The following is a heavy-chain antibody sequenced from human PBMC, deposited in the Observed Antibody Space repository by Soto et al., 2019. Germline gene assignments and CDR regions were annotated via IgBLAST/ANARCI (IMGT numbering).Heavy chain of an antibody. D-gene: IGHD3-10*01. V-gene: IGHV3-49*04. J-gene: IGHJ4*02. CDR2: IRSNSYGATT. CDR3: ARDLLGGSGTYWRY. Sequence: EVQLVESGGGLVQPGRSLRLSCTGSGFTFGDYAMSWVGQAPGKGRGWVGFIRSNSYGATTEYAASVKGRFSISRDDSKRIAYLQMNSLKIEDTAVYYCARDLLGGSGTYWRYWGQGTLVTVSS. CDR1: GFTFGDYA.